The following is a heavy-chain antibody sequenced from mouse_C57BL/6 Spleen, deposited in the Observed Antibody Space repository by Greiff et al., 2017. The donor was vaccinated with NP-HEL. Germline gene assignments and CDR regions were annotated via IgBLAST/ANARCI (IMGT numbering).Heavy chain of an antibody. D-gene: IGHD1-1*01. J-gene: IGHJ1*03. CDR2: IYPSDSET. CDR1: GYTFTSYW. Sequence: QVQLQQSGAELVRPGSSVKLSCKASGYTFTSYWMDWVKQRPGQGLEWIGNIYPSDSETHYNQKFKDKATLTVDKSSSTDYMQLSSLTSEDSAVYYCARSYYYGSSSWYFDDWGTGTTVTVSS. CDR3: ARSYYYGSSSWYFDD. V-gene: IGHV1-61*01.